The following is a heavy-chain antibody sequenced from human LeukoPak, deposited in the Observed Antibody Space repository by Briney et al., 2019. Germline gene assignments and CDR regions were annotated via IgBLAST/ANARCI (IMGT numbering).Heavy chain of an antibody. Sequence: PSETLSLTCAVYGGSFSGYYWSWIRQPPGKGLEWIGEINHSGSTNYNPSLKSRVTISVDTSKNLFSLKLSSVTAADTAVYYCARGAHPTYYYGSGSYLGPRLLFDPWGQGTLVTVSS. CDR2: INHSGST. D-gene: IGHD3-10*01. J-gene: IGHJ5*02. CDR1: GGSFSGYY. V-gene: IGHV4-34*01. CDR3: ARGAHPTYYYGSGSYLGPRLLFDP.